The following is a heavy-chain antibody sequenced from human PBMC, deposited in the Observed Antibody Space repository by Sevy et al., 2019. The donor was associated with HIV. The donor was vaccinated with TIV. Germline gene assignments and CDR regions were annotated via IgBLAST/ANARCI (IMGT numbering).Heavy chain of an antibody. CDR3: ASDRYCSGGSCYSRPYYYYYGMDV. CDR2: INHSGST. Sequence: SETLSLTCAVYGGSFSGYYWSWIHQPPGKGLEWIGEINHSGSTNYNPSLKSRVTISVDTSKNQFSLKLSSVTAADTAVYYCASDRYCSGGSCYSRPYYYYYGMDVWGQGTTVTVSS. D-gene: IGHD2-15*01. CDR1: GGSFSGYY. V-gene: IGHV4-34*01. J-gene: IGHJ6*02.